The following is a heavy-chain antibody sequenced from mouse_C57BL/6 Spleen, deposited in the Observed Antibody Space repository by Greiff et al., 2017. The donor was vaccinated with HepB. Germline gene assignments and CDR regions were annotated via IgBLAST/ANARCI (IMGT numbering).Heavy chain of an antibody. D-gene: IGHD1-1*01. Sequence: VQLQQSGPELVKPGASVKISCKASGYAFSSSWMNWVKQRPGKGLEWIGRIYPGDGDTNYNGKFKGKATLTEDKSSSTAYMQLSSLTSADSAVYSCARERNYGSSPAWFAYWGQGTLVTVSA. CDR2: IYPGDGDT. J-gene: IGHJ3*01. CDR1: GYAFSSSW. V-gene: IGHV1-82*01. CDR3: ARERNYGSSPAWFAY.